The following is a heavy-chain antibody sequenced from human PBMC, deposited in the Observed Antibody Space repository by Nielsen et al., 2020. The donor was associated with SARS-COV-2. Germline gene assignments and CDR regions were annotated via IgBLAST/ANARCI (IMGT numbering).Heavy chain of an antibody. J-gene: IGHJ4*02. CDR3: ASGPDYGGNYYFDY. Sequence: SETLSLTCTVSGGSISSYYWSWIRQPPGKGLEWIGYIYYSGSTNYNPSLKSRVTISVDTSKNQFSLKLSSVTAADTAMYYCASGPDYGGNYYFDYWGQGTLVTVSS. V-gene: IGHV4-59*01. D-gene: IGHD4-23*01. CDR2: IYYSGST. CDR1: GGSISSYY.